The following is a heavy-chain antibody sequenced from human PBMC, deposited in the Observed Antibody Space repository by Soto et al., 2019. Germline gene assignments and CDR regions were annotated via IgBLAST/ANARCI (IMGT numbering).Heavy chain of an antibody. CDR3: ARSTYYDILTGSYYYYAMDV. D-gene: IGHD3-9*01. Sequence: LRCSCAACGFTCGSNDKSWVRQAPGKKLEWVSVIYSEGTPYYADSVKGRFAISRENSNNTLYLHMNNLRAEDTAVYYCARSTYYDILTGSYYYYAMDVWGQGPTVTVSS. J-gene: IGHJ6*02. CDR1: GFTCGSND. CDR2: IYSEGTP. V-gene: IGHV3-53*01.